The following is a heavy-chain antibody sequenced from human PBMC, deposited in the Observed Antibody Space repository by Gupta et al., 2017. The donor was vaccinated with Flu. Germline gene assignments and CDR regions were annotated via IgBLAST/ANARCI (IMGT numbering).Heavy chain of an antibody. Sequence: EAQLVESGGGLVKPGGSLRLSWAASGLTFSSYSMNWAGQHPGKGLEWVSSISSSSSYIYYADSVKGRFTISRDNAKNSLYLQMNSLRAEDTAVYYCARVWQLATSGENWFDPWGQGTLVTVSS. D-gene: IGHD6-6*01. V-gene: IGHV3-21*01. J-gene: IGHJ5*02. CDR2: ISSSSSYI. CDR1: GLTFSSYS. CDR3: ARVWQLATSGENWFDP.